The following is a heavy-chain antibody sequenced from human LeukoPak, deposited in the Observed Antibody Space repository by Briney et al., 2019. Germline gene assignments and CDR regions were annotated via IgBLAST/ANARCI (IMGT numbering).Heavy chain of an antibody. CDR3: AKDRYYDSSGYYGLDY. D-gene: IGHD3-22*01. Sequence: PGGSLRLSCAAPGFTFSSYSMNWVRQAPGKGLEWVSSISSSSSYIYYADSVKGRFTISRDNAKNSLYLQMNSLRAEDTALYYCAKDRYYDSSGYYGLDYWGQGTLVTVSS. CDR1: GFTFSSYS. J-gene: IGHJ4*02. V-gene: IGHV3-21*04. CDR2: ISSSSSYI.